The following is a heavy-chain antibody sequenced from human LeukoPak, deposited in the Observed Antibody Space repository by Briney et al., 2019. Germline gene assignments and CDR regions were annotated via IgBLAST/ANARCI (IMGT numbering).Heavy chain of an antibody. CDR2: IYYSGST. V-gene: IGHV4-61*05. CDR3: ARLYSGSYYDY. Sequence: KPSETLSLTCSVSGGSISSSSYYWGWIRQSPGKGLEWIGYIYYSGSTNYNPSLKSRVTISVDTSKNQFSLKLSSVTAADTAVYYCARLYSGSYYDYWGQGTLVTVSS. CDR1: GGSISSSSYY. J-gene: IGHJ4*02. D-gene: IGHD1-26*01.